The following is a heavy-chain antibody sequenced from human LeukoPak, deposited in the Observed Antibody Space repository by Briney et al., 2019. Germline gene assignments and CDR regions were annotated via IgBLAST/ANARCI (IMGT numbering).Heavy chain of an antibody. CDR1: GFTFGSYW. CDR3: ARVLSVALAASH. D-gene: IGHD2-15*01. Sequence: GGSLRLSCVASGFTFGSYWMSWYRQVPGRGLEWVANIRQLGSEIYYADSVRGRFTISRDDANNSLFLHMSSVRADDAGVYYCARVLSVALAASHWGRGTLVAVSS. CDR2: IRQLGSEI. J-gene: IGHJ4*02. V-gene: IGHV3-7*01.